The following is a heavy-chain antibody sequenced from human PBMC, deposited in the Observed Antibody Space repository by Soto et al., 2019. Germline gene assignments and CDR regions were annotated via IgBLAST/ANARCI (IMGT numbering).Heavy chain of an antibody. CDR2: INPNSGGT. Sequence: ASVKVSCKASGYTFTGYYMHWVRQAPGQGLEWMGWINPNSGGTNYEQKFQGWVTMTRDTSISTAYMELSRLRSDDTAVYYCARVSSWYDQSFDYWGQGTLVTVSS. D-gene: IGHD6-13*01. V-gene: IGHV1-2*04. CDR1: GYTFTGYY. CDR3: ARVSSWYDQSFDY. J-gene: IGHJ4*02.